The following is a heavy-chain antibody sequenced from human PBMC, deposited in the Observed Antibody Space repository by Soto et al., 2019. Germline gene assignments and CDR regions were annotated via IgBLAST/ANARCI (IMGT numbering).Heavy chain of an antibody. Sequence: SATLSLTCAVYGGSFSGYYWSWIRQPPGKGLEWIGEINHSGSTNYNPSLKSRVTISVDTSKNQFSLKLSSVTAADTAVYYCARGLYDILTGYYKKAFDIWGQGTMVTVSS. J-gene: IGHJ3*02. CDR1: GGSFSGYY. D-gene: IGHD3-9*01. CDR3: ARGLYDILTGYYKKAFDI. V-gene: IGHV4-34*01. CDR2: INHSGST.